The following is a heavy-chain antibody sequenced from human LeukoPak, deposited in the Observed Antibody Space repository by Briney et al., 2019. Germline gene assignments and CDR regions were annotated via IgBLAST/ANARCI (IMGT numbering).Heavy chain of an antibody. V-gene: IGHV3-30*03. CDR1: GFTFSSYG. CDR3: ASLGPVLRYLTFDP. CDR2: ISYDGSNK. J-gene: IGHJ5*02. D-gene: IGHD3-9*01. Sequence: GGSLRLSCAASGFTFSSYGMHWVRQAPGKGLEWVAVISYDGSNKYYADSVKGRFTISRDNSKNTLYLQMNSLRAEDTAVYYCASLGPVLRYLTFDPWGQGTLVTVSS.